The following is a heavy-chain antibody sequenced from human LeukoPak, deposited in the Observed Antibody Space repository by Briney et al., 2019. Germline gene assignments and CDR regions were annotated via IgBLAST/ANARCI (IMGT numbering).Heavy chain of an antibody. CDR3: ARGSYYYGSGSYGHYFDY. CDR2: INPSGGST. J-gene: IGHJ4*02. Sequence: GASVKVSCKASGYTFTSYYMHWVRQAPGQGLEWMGIINPSGGSTSYAQKFQGRVTMTRDMSTSTVYMELSSLRSEDTAVYYCARGSYYYGSGSYGHYFDYWGQGTLVTVSS. D-gene: IGHD3-10*01. V-gene: IGHV1-46*01. CDR1: GYTFTSYY.